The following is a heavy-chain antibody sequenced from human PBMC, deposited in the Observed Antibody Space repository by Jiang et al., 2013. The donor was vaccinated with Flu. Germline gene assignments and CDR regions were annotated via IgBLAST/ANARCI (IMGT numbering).Heavy chain of an antibody. CDR2: LYSDGDK. V-gene: IGHV2-5*02. D-gene: IGHD5-12*01. J-gene: IGHJ4*02. CDR3: AHSFIAPGGYTTFDS. Sequence: KPTQTLTLTCTLFEFSLSTTGEGVAWIRRPPGKALEWLALLYSDGDKRYTPSLMHRLTVTKDASTNQVVLTMSNMSPEDTATYYCAHSFIAPGGYTTFDSWSQG. CDR1: EFSLSTTGEG.